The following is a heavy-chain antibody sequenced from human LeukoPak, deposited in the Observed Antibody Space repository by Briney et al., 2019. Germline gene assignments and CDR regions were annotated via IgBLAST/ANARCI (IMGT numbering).Heavy chain of an antibody. D-gene: IGHD2-2*01. Sequence: GGSLRLSCVASGFTFSNYWMHWVRQAPGKGLVWVSRISIDEGRTSYADPVKGRFTISRDDAKNTLYLQMNSLRAEDTAVYYCARDRSGVGYCSSTSCWRAFDIWGQGTMVTVSS. CDR1: GFTFSNYW. CDR3: ARDRSGVGYCSSTSCWRAFDI. CDR2: ISIDEGRT. V-gene: IGHV3-74*01. J-gene: IGHJ3*02.